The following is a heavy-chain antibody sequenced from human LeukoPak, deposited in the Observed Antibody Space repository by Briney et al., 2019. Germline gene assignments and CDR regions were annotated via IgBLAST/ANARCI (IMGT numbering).Heavy chain of an antibody. CDR2: IYYSGST. V-gene: IGHV4-59*01. Sequence: SETLSLTCTVSGDSISSYYWSWIRQSPGKGLEWIGYIYYSGSTNYNPSLKSRVTISVDTSKKQFSLKLSSVTAADTAVYYCARSGSWSAFDIWGQGTMVTVSS. D-gene: IGHD1-1*01. J-gene: IGHJ3*02. CDR1: GDSISSYY. CDR3: ARSGSWSAFDI.